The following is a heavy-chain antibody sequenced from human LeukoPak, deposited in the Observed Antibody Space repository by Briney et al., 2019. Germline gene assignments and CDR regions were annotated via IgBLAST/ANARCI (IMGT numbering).Heavy chain of an antibody. D-gene: IGHD3-3*01. CDR1: GFTFSSYA. CDR3: ARERQNKDFWSGGDY. CDR2: VSGSGGST. V-gene: IGHV3-23*01. Sequence: GGSLRLSCAASGFTFSSYAMTWVRQATGKGLEWVSTVSGSGGSTYYADSVKGRFTISRDNSKNTLYLQMNSLRAEDTAVYYCARERQNKDFWSGGDYWGQGTLVTVSS. J-gene: IGHJ4*02.